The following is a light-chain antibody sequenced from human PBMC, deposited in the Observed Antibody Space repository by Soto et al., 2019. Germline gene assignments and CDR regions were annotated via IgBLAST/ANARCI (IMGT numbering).Light chain of an antibody. CDR3: GTWDTSLGAHV. V-gene: IGLV1-51*01. CDR1: TSNIGNNY. Sequence: QSVLTQPPSVSAAPGQKVTISCSGSTSNIGNNYVSWYQQLPGTAPKYLIYDNNKRPSGIPDRFSGSKSGTSATLGITGLQTGDEADYYCGTWDTSLGAHVFGTGTKVTVL. CDR2: DNN. J-gene: IGLJ1*01.